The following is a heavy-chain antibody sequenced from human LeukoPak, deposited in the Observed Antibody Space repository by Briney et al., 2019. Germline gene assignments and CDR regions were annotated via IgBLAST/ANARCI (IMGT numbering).Heavy chain of an antibody. CDR2: IYYSGST. CDR1: GGSISSSSYY. CDR3: ARHVNDYVWGSYRQDYDY. D-gene: IGHD3-16*02. J-gene: IGHJ4*02. V-gene: IGHV4-39*01. Sequence: SETLSLTCTVSGGSISSSSYYWGWLRQPPGTGLEWIGSIYYSGSTYYNPSLRSRVTISVDTSKNQFSLKLSSVTAADTAVYYCARHVNDYVWGSYRQDYDYWGQGTLVTVSS.